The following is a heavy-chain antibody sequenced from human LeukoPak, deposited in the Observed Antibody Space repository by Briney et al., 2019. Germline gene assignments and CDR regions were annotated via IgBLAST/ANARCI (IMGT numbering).Heavy chain of an antibody. D-gene: IGHD3-10*01. Sequence: SGTLSLTCTVSGGSAPSYYWSWIRQPAGRGLEWIGRIYSSGSTNYNPSLKSRVTMSMDTSKKQFSLKLISVTAADTAVYYCTRDRGFMTADYWGQGTLLTVSS. CDR1: GGSAPSYY. CDR3: TRDRGFMTADY. V-gene: IGHV4-4*07. J-gene: IGHJ4*02. CDR2: IYSSGST.